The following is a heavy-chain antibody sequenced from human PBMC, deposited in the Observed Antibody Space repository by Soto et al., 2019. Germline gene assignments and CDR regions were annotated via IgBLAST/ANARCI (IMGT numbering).Heavy chain of an antibody. Sequence: SETLSLTCTVSGGSISSYYWSWIRQPPGKGLEWIGYIHYSGGTNYNPSLRNRVTILADTSKNQFSLHLSSVTAADTAIYYCARGFHTTYYYYYGMDVRGQGTTVTVSS. CDR3: ARGFHTTYYYYYGMDV. D-gene: IGHD1-1*01. CDR2: IHYSGGT. CDR1: GGSISSYY. J-gene: IGHJ6*02. V-gene: IGHV4-59*01.